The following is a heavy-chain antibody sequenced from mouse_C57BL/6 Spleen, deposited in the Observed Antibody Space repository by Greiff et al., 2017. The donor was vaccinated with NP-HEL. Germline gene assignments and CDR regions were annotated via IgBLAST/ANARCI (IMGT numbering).Heavy chain of an antibody. CDR2: ILPGSGST. V-gene: IGHV1-9*01. Sequence: QVQLKESGAELMKPGASVKLSCKATGYTFTGYWIEWVKQRPGHGLEWIGEILPGSGSTNYNEKFKGKATFTADTSSNTAYMQLSSLTTEDSAIYYCARRYYDYDGYWYFDVWGTGTTVTVSS. D-gene: IGHD2-4*01. CDR1: GYTFTGYW. J-gene: IGHJ1*03. CDR3: ARRYYDYDGYWYFDV.